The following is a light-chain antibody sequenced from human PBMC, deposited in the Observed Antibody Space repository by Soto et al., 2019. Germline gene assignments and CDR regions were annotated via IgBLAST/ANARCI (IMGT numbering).Light chain of an antibody. V-gene: IGLV4-69*01. Sequence: QPVLTQSPSASASLGASVKLTCTLSSGHTNYAIAWHQQQPEQGPRYLMKVDSDGSHAKGDGIPDRFSGSSSGAERYLIISSLQSEDEADYYCQTWGTGNRIFGGGTKLTVL. J-gene: IGLJ2*01. CDR1: SGHTNYA. CDR2: VDSDGSH. CDR3: QTWGTGNRI.